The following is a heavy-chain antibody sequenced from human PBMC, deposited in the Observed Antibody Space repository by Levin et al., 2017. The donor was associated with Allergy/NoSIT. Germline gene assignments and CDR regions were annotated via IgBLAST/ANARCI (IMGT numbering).Heavy chain of an antibody. CDR3: ARVLGQGYGDLTNYD. CDR1: GYTFTSYG. CDR2: ISAYNGNT. D-gene: IGHD4-17*01. Sequence: GESLKISCKASGYTFTSYGISWVRQAPGQGLEWMGWISAYNGNTNYAQKLQGRVTMTTDTSTSTAYMELSSLRSDDTAVYYCARVLGQGYGDLTNYDWGQGTLVTVSS. V-gene: IGHV1-18*01. J-gene: IGHJ4*02.